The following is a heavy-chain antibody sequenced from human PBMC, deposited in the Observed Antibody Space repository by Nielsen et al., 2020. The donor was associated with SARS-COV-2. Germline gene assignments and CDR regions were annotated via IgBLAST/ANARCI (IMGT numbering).Heavy chain of an antibody. CDR2: INHSGST. J-gene: IGHJ4*02. D-gene: IGHD2-15*01. Sequence: SETLSLTCAVYGGSFSGYYWSWIRQPPGKGLEWIGEINHSGSTNYNPSLKSRVTISVDTSKNQFSLKLSSVTAADTAVYYCARDSLGYCSGGSCYKYDYWGQGTLVTVSS. CDR3: ARDSLGYCSGGSCYKYDY. V-gene: IGHV4-34*01. CDR1: GGSFSGYY.